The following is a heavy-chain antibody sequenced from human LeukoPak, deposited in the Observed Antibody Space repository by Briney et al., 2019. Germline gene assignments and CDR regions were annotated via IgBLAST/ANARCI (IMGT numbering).Heavy chain of an antibody. CDR1: GGSISSSSYY. J-gene: IGHJ4*02. CDR2: IYYSGST. D-gene: IGHD1-1*01. CDR3: AGGWNDADPPFDY. V-gene: IGHV4-39*01. Sequence: PSETLSLTCTVSGGSISSSSYYWGWIRQPPGKGLEWIGSIYYSGSTYYNPSLKSRVTISVDTSKNQFSLKLSSVTAADTAVYYCAGGWNDADPPFDYWGQGTLVTVSS.